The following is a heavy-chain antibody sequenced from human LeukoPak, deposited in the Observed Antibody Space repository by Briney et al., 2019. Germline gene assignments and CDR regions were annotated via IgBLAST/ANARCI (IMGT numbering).Heavy chain of an antibody. CDR3: AKDHRAYCGGDCVDFDY. CDR1: GFTFSSYG. Sequence: GGSLRLSCAASGFTFSSYGMHWVRQAPGKGLEWVAFIRYDGSNKYYADSVKGRFTISRDNSKNTLYLQMNSLRPEDTAVYYCAKDHRAYCGGDCVDFDYWGQGTPVTVSS. J-gene: IGHJ4*02. V-gene: IGHV3-30*02. D-gene: IGHD2-21*02. CDR2: IRYDGSNK.